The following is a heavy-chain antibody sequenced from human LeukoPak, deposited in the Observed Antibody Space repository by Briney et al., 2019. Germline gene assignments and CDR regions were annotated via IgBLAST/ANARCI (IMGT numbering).Heavy chain of an antibody. CDR2: IYTSGST. Sequence: SETLSLTCTVSGGSISSYYRSWIRQPAGKGLEWIGRIYTSGSTNYNPSLKSRVTMSVDTSKNQFSLKLSSVTAADTAVYYCARGRKVGILTGYYFPPDDAFDIWGQGTMVTVSS. J-gene: IGHJ3*02. D-gene: IGHD3-9*01. CDR3: ARGRKVGILTGYYFPPDDAFDI. V-gene: IGHV4-4*07. CDR1: GGSISSYY.